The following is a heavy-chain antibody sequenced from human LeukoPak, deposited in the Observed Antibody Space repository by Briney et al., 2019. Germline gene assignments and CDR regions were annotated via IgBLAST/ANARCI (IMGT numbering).Heavy chain of an antibody. V-gene: IGHV4-59*08. CDR1: GASISSYY. CDR3: ARHTAAAAGTPFDY. CDR2: ISDTVST. J-gene: IGHJ4*02. Sequence: SETLSLTCKVSGASISSYYWSWIRQPPGMGLEGIGFISDTVSTTYNPSLKSRVSISVGTSKNQFSLKLSSVTAADTAVYYCARHTAAAAGTPFDYWGQGTLVTVSS. D-gene: IGHD6-13*01.